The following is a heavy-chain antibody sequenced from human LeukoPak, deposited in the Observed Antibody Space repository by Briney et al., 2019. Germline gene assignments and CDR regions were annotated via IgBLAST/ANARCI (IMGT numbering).Heavy chain of an antibody. V-gene: IGHV3-30*09. J-gene: IGHJ4*02. CDR3: ARDPNLDPGIAAPFDY. Sequence: GGSLRLSCAASGFTFSSYAMHWVRQAPGKGLEWVAVISYDGSNKYYADSVKGRFAISRDNSKNTLYLQMNSLRAEDTAVYYCARDPNLDPGIAAPFDYWGQGTLVTVSS. CDR2: ISYDGSNK. CDR1: GFTFSSYA. D-gene: IGHD6-25*01.